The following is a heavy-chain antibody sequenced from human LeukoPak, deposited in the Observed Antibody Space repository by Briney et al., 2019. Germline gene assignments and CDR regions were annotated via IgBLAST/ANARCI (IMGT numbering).Heavy chain of an antibody. CDR1: GYSISSGYY. V-gene: IGHV4-38-2*01. Sequence: SETLSLTCAVSGYSISSGYYWGWIRQPPGKGLEWIGSIYHSGSTYYNPSLKSRVTISVDTSKNQFSLKLGSVTAADTAVYYCAGRLDYDSSGYRPQAFDIWGQGTMVTVSS. J-gene: IGHJ3*02. CDR3: AGRLDYDSSGYRPQAFDI. D-gene: IGHD3-22*01. CDR2: IYHSGST.